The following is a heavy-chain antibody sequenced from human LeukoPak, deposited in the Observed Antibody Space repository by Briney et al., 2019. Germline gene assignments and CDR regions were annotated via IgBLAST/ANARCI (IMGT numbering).Heavy chain of an antibody. CDR1: GGSISSSSYY. J-gene: IGHJ4*02. CDR3: ARSPYSSGWYADY. D-gene: IGHD6-19*01. V-gene: IGHV4-39*01. Sequence: SETLSLTCTVSGGSISSSSYYWGWIRQPPGKGLEWIGSIYYSGSTNYNPSPKSRVTISVDTSKNQFSLKLSSVTAADTAVYYCARSPYSSGWYADYWGQGTLVTVSS. CDR2: IYYSGST.